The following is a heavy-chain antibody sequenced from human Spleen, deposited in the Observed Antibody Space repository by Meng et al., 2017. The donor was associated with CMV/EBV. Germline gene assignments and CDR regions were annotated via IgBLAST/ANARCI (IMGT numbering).Heavy chain of an antibody. CDR3: ARTVREVRGVFPYYSYYGMDV. J-gene: IGHJ6*02. V-gene: IGHV4-30-4*08. D-gene: IGHD3-10*01. Sequence: YSWSWVRQSPGKGLEWIGYISDSGRPYYNPSLKSRVIISVDTSKNQFSLNLNSVTAADTAVYHCARTVREVRGVFPYYSYYGMDVWGPGATVTVSS. CDR2: ISDSGRP. CDR1: YS.